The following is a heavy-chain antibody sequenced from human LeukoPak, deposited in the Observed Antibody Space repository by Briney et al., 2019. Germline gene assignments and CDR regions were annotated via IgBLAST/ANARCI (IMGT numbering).Heavy chain of an antibody. J-gene: IGHJ5*02. Sequence: SETLSLTCTVSGGSISSYSWSWIRQPPGKGLEWIGYIYRSGSTYYNPSLKSRVTISVDRSKNQFSLKLSSVTAADTAVYYCARAVGGVQIYFDPWGQGTLVTVSS. V-gene: IGHV4-30-2*01. CDR1: GGSISSYS. CDR3: ARAVGGVQIYFDP. CDR2: IYRSGST. D-gene: IGHD1-1*01.